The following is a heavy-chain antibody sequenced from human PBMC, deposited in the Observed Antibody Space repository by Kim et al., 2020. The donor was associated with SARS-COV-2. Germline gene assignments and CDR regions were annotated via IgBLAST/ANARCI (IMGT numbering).Heavy chain of an antibody. D-gene: IGHD3-10*01. CDR2: IYYSGST. V-gene: IGHV4-59*13. CDR3: ARDRPMVRGVIFHYYGMDV. J-gene: IGHJ6*02. Sequence: SETLSLTCTVSGGSISSYYWSWIRQPPGKGLEWIGYIYYSGSTNYNPSLKSRVTISVDTSKNQFSLKLSSVTAADTAVYYCARDRPMVRGVIFHYYGMDVWGQGTTVTVSS. CDR1: GGSISSYY.